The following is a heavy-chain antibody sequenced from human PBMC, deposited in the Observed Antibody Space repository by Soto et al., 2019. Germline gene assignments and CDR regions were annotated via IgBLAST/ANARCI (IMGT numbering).Heavy chain of an antibody. J-gene: IGHJ4*02. Sequence: RQSVRLSSEASGLMFGLYWKLWVRQVAGEGPVWVSRLNEDGVTTTYADSVKGRFTISRDNDKNTLSLRLDSLRVEDTAMYYCTRGPRPISPGPGAYWGPGP. CDR3: TRGPRPISPGPGAY. CDR1: GLMFGLYW. CDR2: LNEDGVTT. V-gene: IGHV3-74*03. D-gene: IGHD3-10*01.